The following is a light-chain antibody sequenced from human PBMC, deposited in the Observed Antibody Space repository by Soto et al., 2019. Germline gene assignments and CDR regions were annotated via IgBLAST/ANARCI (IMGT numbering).Light chain of an antibody. CDR2: DAS. V-gene: IGKV3-15*01. CDR3: QQCSWHPFTVT. CDR1: QSVSSN. J-gene: IGKJ4*01. Sequence: EIVMTKSPATLSVSPGERATLSCRASQSVSSNLAWYQQKPGQAPRLLIYDASTRATGIPASFSGSGSGTEYTLTISSLQSEDSAVYYCQQCSWHPFTVTFGGGTKVEIK.